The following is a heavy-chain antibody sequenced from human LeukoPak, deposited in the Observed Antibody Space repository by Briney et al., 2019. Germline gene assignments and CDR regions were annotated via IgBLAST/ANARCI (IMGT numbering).Heavy chain of an antibody. CDR2: IIPIFGTA. V-gene: IGHV1-69*13. D-gene: IGHD3-10*01. CDR3: AKDLNVLLWFGLFDY. CDR1: GGTFSSYA. Sequence: VASVKVSCKASGGTFSSYAISWVRQAPGQGLEWMGGIIPIFGTANYAQKFQGRVTITADESTSTAYMELSSLRSEDTAVYYCAKDLNVLLWFGLFDYWGQGTLVTVSS. J-gene: IGHJ4*02.